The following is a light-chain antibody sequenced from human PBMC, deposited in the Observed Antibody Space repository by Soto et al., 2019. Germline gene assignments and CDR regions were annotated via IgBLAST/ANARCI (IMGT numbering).Light chain of an antibody. CDR1: QSISSW. CDR2: AAS. V-gene: IGKV1-12*01. CDR3: QQGDSLPIT. J-gene: IGKJ5*01. Sequence: DIQMTQSPSSVSASVGDRVTITCRASQSISSWLAWYQQKPGTVPKLLIYAASSLQSGVPSRFSGSAAGTEFTLTLSSPQPEDFGTYYCQQGDSLPITFGQGTRLEIK.